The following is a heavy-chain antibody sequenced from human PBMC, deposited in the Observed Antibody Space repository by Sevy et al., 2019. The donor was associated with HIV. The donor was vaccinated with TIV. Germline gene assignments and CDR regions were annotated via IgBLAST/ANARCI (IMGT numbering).Heavy chain of an antibody. Sequence: GGSLRLSCAASGFTFSPYAMSWVRQAPGKGLEWVSAISGSGGSTYNADSVKGRFTISRDNSKNTLYLEMNSLRVEDTAVYYCAKGDRSFYGLDVWGQGTTVTVSS. CDR2: ISGSGGST. CDR3: AKGDRSFYGLDV. CDR1: GFTFSPYA. V-gene: IGHV3-23*01. D-gene: IGHD3-22*01. J-gene: IGHJ6*02.